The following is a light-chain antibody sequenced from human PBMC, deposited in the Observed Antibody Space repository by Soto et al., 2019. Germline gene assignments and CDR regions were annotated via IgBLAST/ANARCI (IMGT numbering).Light chain of an antibody. Sequence: AIQMTQSPSSLSASVGDRVTITCRASQDISDDVGWYQQTPGKAPKLLISGASRLQSGVPSRFSGSGSGAAFTLHITSLRPEDSATYYCLQNHNYPRTFGQGTKVEI. CDR2: GAS. CDR1: QDISDD. CDR3: LQNHNYPRT. J-gene: IGKJ1*01. V-gene: IGKV1-6*01.